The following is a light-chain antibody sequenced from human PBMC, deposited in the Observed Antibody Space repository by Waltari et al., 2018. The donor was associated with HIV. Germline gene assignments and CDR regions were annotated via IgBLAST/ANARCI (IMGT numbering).Light chain of an antibody. J-gene: IGLJ2*01. CDR1: SSDVGAYNY. CDR2: DVS. CDR3: SSYTSSSSVV. Sequence: QSALTQPASVSGSPGQSITISCPGTSSDVGAYNYASWYQQHPGKAPKLMIYDVSNRPSGVSNRFSGSKSGNTASLTISGLQAEDEADYYCSSYTSSSSVVFGGGTKLTVL. V-gene: IGLV2-14*03.